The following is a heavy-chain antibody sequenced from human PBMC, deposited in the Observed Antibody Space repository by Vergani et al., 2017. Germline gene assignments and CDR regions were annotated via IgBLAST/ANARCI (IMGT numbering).Heavy chain of an antibody. J-gene: IGHJ4*02. Sequence: QVQLQKSGPGLVKPSETLSLTCTVSGGSISSYYWSWIRQPPGKGLEWIGYIYYSGSTNYNPSLKSRVTISVDTSKNQFSLKLSSVTAADTAVYYCARAASYEGNYFDYWGQGTLVTVSS. CDR3: ARAASYEGNYFDY. CDR2: IYYSGST. V-gene: IGHV4-59*01. CDR1: GGSISSYY. D-gene: IGHD1-26*01.